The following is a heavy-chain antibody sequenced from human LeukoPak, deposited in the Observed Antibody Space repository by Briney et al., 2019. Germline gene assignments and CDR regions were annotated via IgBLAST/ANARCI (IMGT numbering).Heavy chain of an antibody. CDR2: FDPEDGET. V-gene: IGHV1-24*01. D-gene: IGHD3-22*01. J-gene: IGHJ3*02. CDR3: ATDLITYDDFDI. CDR1: GYALTELS. Sequence: GASVKVSCKVSGYALTELSMHWVRQAPGKGLEWMGGFDPEDGETIYAQKFQGRVTMTEDTSTDTAYMELSSLRSEDTAVYYCATDLITYDDFDIWGQGTMVTVSS.